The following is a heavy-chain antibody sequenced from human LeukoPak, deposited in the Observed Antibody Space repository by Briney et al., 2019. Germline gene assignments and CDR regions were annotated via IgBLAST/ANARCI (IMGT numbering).Heavy chain of an antibody. J-gene: IGHJ4*02. Sequence: ASVKVSCKASGYTFTGYYMHWVRQAPGQGLEWMGWINPNSGGTNYAQKFQDRVTMTRNTSISTAYMELSRLTSDDTAVYYCARRASLYSNYDYWGQGTLVTVSS. CDR3: ARRASLYSNYDY. CDR2: INPNSGGT. V-gene: IGHV1-2*02. CDR1: GYTFTGYY. D-gene: IGHD4-11*01.